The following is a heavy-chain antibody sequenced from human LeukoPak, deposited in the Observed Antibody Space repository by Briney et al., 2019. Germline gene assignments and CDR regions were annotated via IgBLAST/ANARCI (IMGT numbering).Heavy chain of an antibody. D-gene: IGHD5-18*01. CDR3: ARFREYTYGPFDS. CDR1: GFSFSSFG. J-gene: IGHJ4*02. V-gene: IGHV3-30*04. CDR2: LSHDGRNK. Sequence: GGSLRLSCAASGFSFSSFGMSWVRQAPGKGLEWVAVLSHDGRNKNYADSVKGRFIISRDNSKKTLYLQMNSLRGEDTAAYYCARFREYTYGPFDSWGQGTLVTVSS.